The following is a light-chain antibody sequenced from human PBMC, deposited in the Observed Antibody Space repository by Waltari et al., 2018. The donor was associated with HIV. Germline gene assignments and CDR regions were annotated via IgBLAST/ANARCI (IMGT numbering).Light chain of an antibody. CDR2: RNN. V-gene: IGLV1-44*01. CDR3: AAWDENLNGL. Sequence: QSVLTQPPSASGPPGQRVTISCSGSSSNIGTNTVHWYQHLPGSAPELLIYRNNQRPSGVPDRFSAAKSGTSASLAISGLRSEDEAEYYCAAWDENLNGLFGGGTKLTVL. J-gene: IGLJ3*02. CDR1: SSNIGTNT.